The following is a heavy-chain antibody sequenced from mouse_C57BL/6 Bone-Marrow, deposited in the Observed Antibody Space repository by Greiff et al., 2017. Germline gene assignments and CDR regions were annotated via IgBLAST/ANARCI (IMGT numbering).Heavy chain of an antibody. D-gene: IGHD1-1*01. CDR1: GYTFTDYY. Sequence: EVQLQQSGPELVKPGASVKISCKASGYTFTDYYLNWVKQSHGKSLEWIGDINPNNGGTSYNQKFKGKATLTVYKSSSTAYMELRSLTSEDSAVYYCAFTTHFDYWGQGTTRTVSS. CDR3: AFTTHFDY. J-gene: IGHJ2*01. CDR2: INPNNGGT. V-gene: IGHV1-26*01.